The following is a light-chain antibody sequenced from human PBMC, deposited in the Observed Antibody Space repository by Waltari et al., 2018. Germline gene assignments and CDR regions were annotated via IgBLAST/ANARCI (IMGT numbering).Light chain of an antibody. Sequence: DSLMTQSPDSLAVSLGETATIKCKSRQNALYNYNNKNYLAWYQHKPGQPPKLLIYWASTRESGVPDRFSGSGSGTDFTLTISSLQAEDVAVYYCQQYYTTPRTFGQGTKLEIK. J-gene: IGKJ2*01. V-gene: IGKV4-1*01. CDR1: QNALYNYNNKNY. CDR2: WAS. CDR3: QQYYTTPRT.